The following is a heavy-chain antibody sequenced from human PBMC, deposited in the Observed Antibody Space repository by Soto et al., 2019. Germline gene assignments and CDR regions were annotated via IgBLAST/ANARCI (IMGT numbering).Heavy chain of an antibody. J-gene: IGHJ6*02. CDR3: AREATQYYYYYYGMDV. Sequence: GKGLEWVSSISSSSSYIYYADSVKGRFTISRDNAKNSLYLQMNSLRAEDTAVYYCAREATQYYYYYYGMDVWGQGTTVTVSS. V-gene: IGHV3-21*01. CDR2: ISSSSSYI.